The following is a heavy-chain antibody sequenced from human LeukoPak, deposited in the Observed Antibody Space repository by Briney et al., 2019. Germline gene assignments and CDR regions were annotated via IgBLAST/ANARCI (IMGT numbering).Heavy chain of an antibody. J-gene: IGHJ6*02. CDR2: IYSGGST. CDR1: GFTVSSNY. D-gene: IGHD5-18*01. Sequence: PGGSLRLSCAASGFTVSSNYMSWVRQAPGKGLEWVSVIYSGGSTYYADSVKGRFTISRDNSKNTLYLQMNSLRAEDTAVYYCASERGYSYGFFYHYGMDVWGQGTTVTVSS. CDR3: ASERGYSYGFFYHYGMDV. V-gene: IGHV3-53*01.